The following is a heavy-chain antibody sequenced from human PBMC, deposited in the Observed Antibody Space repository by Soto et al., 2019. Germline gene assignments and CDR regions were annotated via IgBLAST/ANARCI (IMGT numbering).Heavy chain of an antibody. CDR1: GFTFSTYE. CDR2: ISVSGNII. J-gene: IGHJ4*02. CDR3: VTDTTRDSAAASLDY. V-gene: IGHV3-48*03. Sequence: PGGSLRLSCAASGFTFSTYEFNWVRQAPGRGLEWISYISVSGNIIKYADSVKGRFTISRDNAENSLHLHMSSLRVDDTAVYFCVTDTTRDSAAASLDYWGQGTQVSVSS. D-gene: IGHD6-13*01.